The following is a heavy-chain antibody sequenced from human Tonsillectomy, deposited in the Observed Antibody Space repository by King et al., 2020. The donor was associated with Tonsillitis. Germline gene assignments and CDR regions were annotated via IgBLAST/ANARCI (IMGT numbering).Heavy chain of an antibody. CDR3: ASGYFASGGYFTPTSRRVYYFDY. Sequence: QLVQSGAEVKKPGSSVKVSCKASGCTFSSYAVRWVRQAPGQGLEWMGGIIPIFGTTNYAQKFQGRITITADESTSTPYMELSSLRSEDRAMYYCASGYFASGGYFTPTSRRVYYFDYWGQGTLVTVSS. CDR2: IIPIFGTT. J-gene: IGHJ4*02. CDR1: GCTFSSYA. V-gene: IGHV1-69*01. D-gene: IGHD3-22*01.